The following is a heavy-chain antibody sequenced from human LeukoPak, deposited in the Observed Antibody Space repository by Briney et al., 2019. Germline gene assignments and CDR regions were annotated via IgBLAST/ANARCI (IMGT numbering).Heavy chain of an antibody. J-gene: IGHJ4*02. CDR1: GFTFSSYG. CDR3: ARDKGRNVIWTLEY. D-gene: IGHD2-15*01. CDR2: IWYDGSNK. Sequence: GGSLRLSCAASGFTFSSYGMHWVRQAPGKGLEWVAVIWYDGSNKYNADSVKGRFTISRDNFKNTLYLEMNSLRAEDTAVYYCARDKGRNVIWTLEYWGQGTLVTVSS. V-gene: IGHV3-33*01.